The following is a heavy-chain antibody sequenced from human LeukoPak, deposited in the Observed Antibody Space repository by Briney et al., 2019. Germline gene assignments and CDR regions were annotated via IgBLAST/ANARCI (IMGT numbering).Heavy chain of an antibody. D-gene: IGHD2-15*01. Sequence: GESLKISCKGSGYSFTSYWIGWVRQMPGKGLEWMGIIYPGDSDTRYSPSFQGQVTISADKSNSTAYLQWSSLKASDTAMYYCARGVGYCSGGSCYEVYDYWGQGTLVTVSS. J-gene: IGHJ4*02. CDR3: ARGVGYCSGGSCYEVYDY. CDR2: IYPGDSDT. V-gene: IGHV5-51*01. CDR1: GYSFTSYW.